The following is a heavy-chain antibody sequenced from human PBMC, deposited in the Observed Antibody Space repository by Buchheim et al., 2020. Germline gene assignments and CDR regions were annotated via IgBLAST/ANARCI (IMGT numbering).Heavy chain of an antibody. J-gene: IGHJ6*02. D-gene: IGHD6-13*01. CDR3: AGAADVRYYYGMDV. CDR2: ISSSSSYI. V-gene: IGHV3-21*06. CDR1: GFTFSRYS. Sequence: EVQLVESGGGLVKPGGSLRLSCAASGFTFSRYSMNWVRQAPGKGLEWVSSISSSSSYIYYADSVKGRFTISSDNAKNSLYLQMNSLRAEDTAVYYCAGAADVRYYYGMDVWGQGTT.